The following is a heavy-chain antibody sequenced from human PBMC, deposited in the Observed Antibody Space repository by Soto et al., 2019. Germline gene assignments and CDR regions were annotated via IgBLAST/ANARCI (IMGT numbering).Heavy chain of an antibody. CDR3: ARDGRADNCGDYIDY. J-gene: IGHJ4*02. Sequence: VQLVQSGAEVKKPGASVKVSCKASGYTFTSYAMHWVRQAPGQRLEWMGWINAANGNTKYSEKFQRRVTITRDTSETTAYMERTGLRSEDTAVYYCARDGRADNCGDYIDYWGQGTLVTVSS. CDR2: INAANGNT. CDR1: GYTFTSYA. D-gene: IGHD1-20*01. V-gene: IGHV1-3*01.